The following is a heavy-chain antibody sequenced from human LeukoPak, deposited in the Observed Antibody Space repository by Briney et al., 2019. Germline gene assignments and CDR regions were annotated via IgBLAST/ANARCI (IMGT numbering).Heavy chain of an antibody. J-gene: IGHJ4*02. V-gene: IGHV4-59*01. D-gene: IGHD4-11*01. CDR2: IYYSGGT. CDR1: GGSISSYY. CDR3: ARDGPYRYFDY. Sequence: PSETLSLTCTVSGGSISSYYWSWIRQPPGKGLEWIGYIYYSGGTNYNPSLKSRVTISVDTSKNQFSLKLSSVTAADTAVYYCARDGPYRYFDYWGQGTLVTVSS.